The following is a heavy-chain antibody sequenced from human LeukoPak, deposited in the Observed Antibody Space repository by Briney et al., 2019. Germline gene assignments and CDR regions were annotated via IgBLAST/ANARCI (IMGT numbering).Heavy chain of an antibody. V-gene: IGHV3-21*01. CDR3: ARDIRYYDILTGHRTGLWAFDI. CDR2: IGSSSSNI. D-gene: IGHD3-9*01. Sequence: PGGSLRLSCVASGFTFSSYRMNWVRQAPGKGLEWVSVIGSSSSNIYYADSVKGRFTISRDNTKNSLYLQMNSLRVEDTAVYYCARDIRYYDILTGHRTGLWAFDIWGQGTMVTVSS. J-gene: IGHJ3*02. CDR1: GFTFSSYR.